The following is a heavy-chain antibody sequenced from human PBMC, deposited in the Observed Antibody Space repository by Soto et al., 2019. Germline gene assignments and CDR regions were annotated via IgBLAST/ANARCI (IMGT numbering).Heavy chain of an antibody. Sequence: PSETLSLTCTVFGGSISSGGYYWGWIRQHPGTGLEWIGYIHNSGSTNYNPSLQSRSSISADTSKNQFSLKLNSVTIADTAVYYCARHDSGIYCTNGVCYLGDPFDSWGQGTLVTVSS. CDR1: GGSISSGGYY. CDR2: IHNSGST. D-gene: IGHD2-8*01. J-gene: IGHJ3*01. CDR3: ARHDSGIYCTNGVCYLGDPFDS. V-gene: IGHV4-31*03.